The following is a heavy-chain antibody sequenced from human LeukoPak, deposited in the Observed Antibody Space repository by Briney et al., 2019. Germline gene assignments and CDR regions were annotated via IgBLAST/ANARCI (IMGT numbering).Heavy chain of an antibody. J-gene: IGHJ4*02. CDR2: ITSGSTYM. CDR1: GLTFSSSA. V-gene: IGHV3-21*01. D-gene: IGHD3-10*01. Sequence: GGSLRLSCAASGLTFSSSAMNWVRQAPGKGLEWVSSITSGSTYMFYADAVKGRFTISRDDAKNSLYLQMNDLRAEDTAVYYCATETRAVQDLYYWGQGTLVTVSS. CDR3: ATETRAVQDLYY.